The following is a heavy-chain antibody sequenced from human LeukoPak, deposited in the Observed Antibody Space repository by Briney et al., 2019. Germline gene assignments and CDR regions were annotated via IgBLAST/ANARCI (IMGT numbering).Heavy chain of an antibody. Sequence: SQTLSLTCTVSGGSISSYHWNWIRQSPGKGPEWIGYIYYSGSTNYNPSLKSRVTISVDTSKNQFSLKLSSVTAADTAVYYCARDRTGDCSGGSCYLDAFDIWGQGTMVTVSS. CDR2: IYYSGST. J-gene: IGHJ3*02. CDR1: GGSISSYH. CDR3: ARDRTGDCSGGSCYLDAFDI. V-gene: IGHV4-59*12. D-gene: IGHD2-15*01.